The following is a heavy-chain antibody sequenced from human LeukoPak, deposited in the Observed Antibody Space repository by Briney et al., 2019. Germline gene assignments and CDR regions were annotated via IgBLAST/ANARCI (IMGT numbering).Heavy chain of an antibody. CDR3: ARDSLYHTAMVFALGYYMDV. V-gene: IGHV3-30*04. CDR2: ISYDGSNK. CDR1: GFTFSSYA. D-gene: IGHD5-18*01. Sequence: PGRSLRLSCAASGFTFSSYAMHWVRQAPGKGLEWVAVISYDGSNKYYADSVKGRFTISRDNSKNTLYLQMNSLRAEDTAVYYCARDSLYHTAMVFALGYYMDVWGKGTTVTVSS. J-gene: IGHJ6*03.